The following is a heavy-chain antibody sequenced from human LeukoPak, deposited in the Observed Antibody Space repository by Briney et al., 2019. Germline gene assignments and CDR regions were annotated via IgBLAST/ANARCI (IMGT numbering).Heavy chain of an antibody. CDR2: ISYDGSNK. CDR1: GFTFSSYG. D-gene: IGHD6-13*01. V-gene: IGHV3-30*03. CDR3: ARGSLGIAAAGTGIYYFDY. J-gene: IGHJ4*02. Sequence: GGSLRLSCAASGFTFSSYGMHWVRQAPGKGLEWVAVISYDGSNKYYADSVKGRFTISRENAKNSLYLQMNSLRAGDTAVYYCARGSLGIAAAGTGIYYFDYWGQGTLVTVSS.